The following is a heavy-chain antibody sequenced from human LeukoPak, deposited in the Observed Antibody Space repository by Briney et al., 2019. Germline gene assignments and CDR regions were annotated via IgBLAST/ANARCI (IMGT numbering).Heavy chain of an antibody. CDR1: GGSISSSSYY. J-gene: IGHJ5*02. V-gene: IGHV4-39*07. CDR2: IYYSGGT. Sequence: SETLSLTCTVSGGSISSSSYYWGWIRQPPGKGLEWIGSIYYSGGTYYNPSLKSRVTISVDTSKNQFSLKLSSVTAADTAVYYCARDYGFLELQSWFDPWGQGTLVTVSS. D-gene: IGHD1-7*01. CDR3: ARDYGFLELQSWFDP.